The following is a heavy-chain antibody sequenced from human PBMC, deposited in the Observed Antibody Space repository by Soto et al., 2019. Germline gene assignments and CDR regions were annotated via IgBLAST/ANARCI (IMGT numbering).Heavy chain of an antibody. V-gene: IGHV2-70*04. Sequence: SGPTLVNPTQTLTLTCTFSGFSLNSHRMRVNWIRQAPGKALEWLARIDWNGDKFYSTSLKTRLTISKDTSKNQVFLTMTNMDPVDTATYYCARMGGSSSWVDYWGQGTRVTVS. J-gene: IGHJ4*02. CDR2: IDWNGDK. D-gene: IGHD6-13*01. CDR1: GFSLNSHRMR. CDR3: ARMGGSSSWVDY.